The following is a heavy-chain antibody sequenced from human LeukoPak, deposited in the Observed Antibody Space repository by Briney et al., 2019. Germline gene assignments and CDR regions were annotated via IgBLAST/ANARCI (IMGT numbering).Heavy chain of an antibody. D-gene: IGHD5-18*01. V-gene: IGHV3-64D*06. CDR3: VKDSDRYFYGNWFDR. J-gene: IGHJ5*02. Sequence: GGSLRLSCAASGFTFSSYAMHWVRQAPGKGLEYVSAISSNGGNTYYADSVKGRFTISRDNSKNTLYLQMNSLRAEDTAVYYCVKDSDRYFYGNWFDRWGQGVLVSVSS. CDR2: ISSNGGNT. CDR1: GFTFSSYA.